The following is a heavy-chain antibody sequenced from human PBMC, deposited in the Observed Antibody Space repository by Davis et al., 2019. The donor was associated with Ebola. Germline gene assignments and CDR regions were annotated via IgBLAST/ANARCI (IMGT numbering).Heavy chain of an antibody. CDR1: GGSFSGYY. CDR3: ARARDGYNPVFSFDY. CDR2: INHSGST. D-gene: IGHD5-24*01. J-gene: IGHJ4*02. V-gene: IGHV4-34*09. Sequence: MPSETLSLTCAVYGGSFSGYYWSWIRQPPGKGLEWIGEINHSGSTYYNPSLKSRVTISVDTSKNQFSLKLSSVTAADTAVYYCARARDGYNPVFSFDYWGQGTLVTVSS.